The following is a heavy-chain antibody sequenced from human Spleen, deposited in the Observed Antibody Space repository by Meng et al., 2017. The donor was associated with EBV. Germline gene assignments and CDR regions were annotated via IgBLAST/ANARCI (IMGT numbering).Heavy chain of an antibody. V-gene: IGHV4-30-4*01. D-gene: IGHD3-10*01. CDR3: ARQSYSGTENWFDP. J-gene: IGHJ5*02. Sequence: QLQQLAPGLLNPSNTLPSTCCVSGGSSSSGYNYWSCIRQPPGKGLEWMGYIYYSGSTYYNPTLKSRITMSVDTSKNEFFLKLTSATAADTAVYYCARQSYSGTENWFDPWGQGSLVTVFS. CDR1: GGSSSSGYNY. CDR2: IYYSGST.